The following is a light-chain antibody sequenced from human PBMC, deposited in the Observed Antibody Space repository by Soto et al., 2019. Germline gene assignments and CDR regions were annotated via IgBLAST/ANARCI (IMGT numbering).Light chain of an antibody. CDR3: QTWGTGIQRV. CDR1: SGHSSYA. Sequence: QPVLTQSPSASASLGASVKLTCTLSSGHSSYAIAWHQQQPEKGPRYLMKLNSDGSHSKGDGIPDRFSGSSSGAERYLTISSLQSEDEADYHCQTWGTGIQRVFGGGTKLTVL. J-gene: IGLJ3*02. CDR2: LNSDGSH. V-gene: IGLV4-69*01.